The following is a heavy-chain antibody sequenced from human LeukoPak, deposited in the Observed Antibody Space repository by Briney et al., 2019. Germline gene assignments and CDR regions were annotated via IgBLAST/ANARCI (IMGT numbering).Heavy chain of an antibody. CDR1: GFTLSSYW. CDR2: TIQDGSQK. J-gene: IGHJ4*02. D-gene: IGHD5-12*01. Sequence: GGSLRLSCATSGFTLSSYWMGWVRQAPGKGLEWVANTIQDGSQKYYVDSVKGRFTISRDSTMNSLYLQMNSLRAEDTAVYYCVRIGYSGYDRDYWGQGTLVTVSS. CDR3: VRIGYSGYDRDY. V-gene: IGHV3-7*01.